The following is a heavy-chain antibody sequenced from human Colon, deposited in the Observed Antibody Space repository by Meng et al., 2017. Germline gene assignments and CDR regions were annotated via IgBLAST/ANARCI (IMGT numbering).Heavy chain of an antibody. D-gene: IGHD2-2*01. CDR1: GASINNYDHN. CDR3: ARDFEYRLF. J-gene: IGHJ4*01. CDR2: VTHNGAT. Sequence: SETLSLTCSVCGASINNYDHNWVWIRQSPGKGLEWIATVTHNGATSFNPSLKSRVTILADTSKNQFSLSLTSVTAADTAVYYCARDFEYRLFWGHGTRVTVSS. V-gene: IGHV4-39*07.